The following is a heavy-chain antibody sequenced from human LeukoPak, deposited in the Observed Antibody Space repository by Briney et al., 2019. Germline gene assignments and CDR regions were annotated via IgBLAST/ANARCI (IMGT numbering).Heavy chain of an antibody. CDR1: AFTFSSYA. Sequence: GGSLRLSCAASAFTFSSYAIHWVRQAPGKGLEWVAAISYDGSVKNYADSVKGRFTISRDNAKNSLYLQMNSLRAEDTAVYYCAELGITMIGGVWGKGTTVTISS. V-gene: IGHV3-30*04. J-gene: IGHJ6*04. CDR2: ISYDGSVK. CDR3: AELGITMIGGV. D-gene: IGHD3-10*02.